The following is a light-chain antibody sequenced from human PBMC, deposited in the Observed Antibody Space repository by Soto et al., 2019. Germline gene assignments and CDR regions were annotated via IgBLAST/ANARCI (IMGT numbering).Light chain of an antibody. J-gene: IGKJ5*01. Sequence: EIVMTQSPATLSVPPGAGVPLSWRASQTVPSRIAWYQQKPGQAPTLLIYGASTRATGVPDRCSGTGSGTEFTLPISSLKSEDYAVYYCQQYKCWHPITFGQGTRLEIK. V-gene: IGKV3-15*01. CDR2: GAS. CDR3: QQYKCWHPIT. CDR1: QTVPSR.